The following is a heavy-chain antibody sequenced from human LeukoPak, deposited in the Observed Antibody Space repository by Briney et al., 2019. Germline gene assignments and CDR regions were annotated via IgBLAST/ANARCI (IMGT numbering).Heavy chain of an antibody. J-gene: IGHJ3*02. V-gene: IGHV4-39*07. D-gene: IGHD5-18*01. CDR3: ARDTAHAFDI. CDR2: IYYSGST. Sequence: SETLSLTCTVSGGSISSSSYYWGWIRQPPGKGLEWIGSIYYSGSTYYNPSLKSRVTISVDTSKNQLSLKLNSVTAADTAVYYCARDTAHAFDIWGQGTMVTVSS. CDR1: GGSISSSSYY.